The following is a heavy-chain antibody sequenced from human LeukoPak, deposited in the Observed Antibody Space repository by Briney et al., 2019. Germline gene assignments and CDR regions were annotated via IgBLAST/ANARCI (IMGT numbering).Heavy chain of an antibody. CDR2: FDPEDGET. J-gene: IGHJ5*02. V-gene: IGHV1-24*01. CDR3: ALQAPGIAAAGPPQANWFDP. CDR1: GYTLTELS. D-gene: IGHD6-13*01. Sequence: GASVKVSCKVSGYTLTELSMRWVRQAPGKGLEWMGGFDPEDGETIYGQKFQGRVTMTEDTSTDTAYMELSSLRSEDTAVYYCALQAPGIAAAGPPQANWFDPWGQGTLVTVSS.